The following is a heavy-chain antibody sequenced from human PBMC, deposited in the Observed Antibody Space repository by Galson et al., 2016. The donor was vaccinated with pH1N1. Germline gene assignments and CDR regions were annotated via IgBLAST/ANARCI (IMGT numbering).Heavy chain of an antibody. V-gene: IGHV1-8*01. CDR2: MNPNKGNA. J-gene: IGHJ2*01. CDR3: ERGPVYWYFDL. CDR1: GYTLTSYD. Sequence: SVKVSCKASGYTLTSYDINWVRQATGQGLEWMGWMNPNKGNADYAPKFQGRVTLTRNASINTAYMELSSLTSEDTAVYYCERGPVYWYFDLWGRGTPVIVSS.